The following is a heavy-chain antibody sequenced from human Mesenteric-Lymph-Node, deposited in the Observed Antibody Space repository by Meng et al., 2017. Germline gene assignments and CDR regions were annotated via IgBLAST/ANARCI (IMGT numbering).Heavy chain of an antibody. D-gene: IGHD6-19*01. CDR3: ARAEQWLAQNH. J-gene: IGHJ5*02. CDR2: IGTVGDT. CDR1: GFIFRNYD. Sequence: GESLKISCAASGFIFRNYDMHWVRQAPGKGLEWVSAIGTVGDTYYPDSVKGRFTISREDAKNSLYLQMNSLRAEDTAVYYCARAEQWLAQNHWGQGTLVTVSS. V-gene: IGHV3-13*01.